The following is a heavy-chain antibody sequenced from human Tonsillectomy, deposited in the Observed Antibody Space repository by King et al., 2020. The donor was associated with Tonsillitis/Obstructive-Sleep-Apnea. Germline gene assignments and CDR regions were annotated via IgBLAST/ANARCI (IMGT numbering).Heavy chain of an antibody. D-gene: IGHD4-17*01. Sequence: EVQLVESGGGLVQPGGSLRLSCAASGFTFSSDSMNWVRQAPGKGLEWVSYIISSSSTIYYADSVKGRFTISRDNAKNSLYLQMNSLRDEDTAVYYCARAAYGDYSPLDYWGQGTLVTVSS. CDR1: GFTFSSDS. J-gene: IGHJ4*02. V-gene: IGHV3-48*02. CDR2: IISSSSTI. CDR3: ARAAYGDYSPLDY.